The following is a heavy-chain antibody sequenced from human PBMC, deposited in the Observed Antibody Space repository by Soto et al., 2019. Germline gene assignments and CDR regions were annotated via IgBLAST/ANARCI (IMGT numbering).Heavy chain of an antibody. CDR1: GGPITSGDYY. D-gene: IGHD4-4*01. CDR2: IYHSGNT. CDR3: ARGNFGYEY. J-gene: IGHJ4*02. Sequence: PSETLSLTCTVSGGPITSGDYYWSWIRQHPGKGLEWLGHIYHSGNTYYSPSLKSRISMSVDTSTNQFSLNLYSVTAADTAVYYCARGNFGYEYWGQGAQVTVSS. V-gene: IGHV4-31*03.